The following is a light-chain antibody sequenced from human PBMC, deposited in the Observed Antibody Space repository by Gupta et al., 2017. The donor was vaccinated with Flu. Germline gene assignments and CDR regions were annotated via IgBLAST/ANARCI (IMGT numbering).Light chain of an antibody. CDR3: SSYTSSSTGV. Sequence: QSALPQPASASGSPGQSITISCTGTSSDVGGYNYVSWYQQHPGKAPKLMIYEVSNRPSGVANRFSGSKSGNAASLTISGLQAEDEADYYCSSYTSSSTGVFGTGTKVTVL. CDR2: EVS. CDR1: SSDVGGYNY. V-gene: IGLV2-14*01. J-gene: IGLJ1*01.